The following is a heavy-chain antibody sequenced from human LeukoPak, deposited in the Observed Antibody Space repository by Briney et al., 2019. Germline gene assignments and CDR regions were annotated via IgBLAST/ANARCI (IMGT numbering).Heavy chain of an antibody. CDR2: ISTQSGNT. D-gene: IGHD4-17*01. CDR3: ARGAYGDK. J-gene: IGHJ4*02. Sequence: ASVKVSCKASGYTLTSYVINWMRQAPGQVLDWMGWISTQSGNTNYAQKIQGRLTLTTDRSTNTAYMELRSLRSDDTAVYYCARGAYGDKWGQGTMVTVSS. CDR1: GYTLTSYV. V-gene: IGHV1-18*01.